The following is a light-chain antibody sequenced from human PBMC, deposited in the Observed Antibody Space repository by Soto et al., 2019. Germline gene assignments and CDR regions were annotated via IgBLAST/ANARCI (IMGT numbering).Light chain of an antibody. CDR2: SNN. V-gene: IGLV1-47*01. J-gene: IGLJ7*01. CDR1: NFNVKNNY. Sequence: QSVLTQPPSLSGTPGQRVTISCSGSNFNVKNNYGYWYQQFAGTAPKLLIYSNNRRPSGVPDRYSGSKSGSSASLANSGLRHEDEADYYCASSDDSQSETVFGGGTQLTVL. CDR3: ASSDDSQSETV.